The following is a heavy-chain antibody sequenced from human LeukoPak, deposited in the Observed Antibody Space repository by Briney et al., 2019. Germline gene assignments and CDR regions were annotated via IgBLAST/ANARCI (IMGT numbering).Heavy chain of an antibody. D-gene: IGHD2-2*01. Sequence: SETLSLTCAVYGGSFSGYYWSWIRQPPGKGLKWIGEINHSGSTNYNPSLKSRVTISVDTSKNQFSLKLSSVTAADTAVYYCARGRSAPSGTSGNWFDPWGQGTLVTVSS. V-gene: IGHV4-34*01. CDR3: ARGRSAPSGTSGNWFDP. CDR1: GGSFSGYY. J-gene: IGHJ5*02. CDR2: INHSGST.